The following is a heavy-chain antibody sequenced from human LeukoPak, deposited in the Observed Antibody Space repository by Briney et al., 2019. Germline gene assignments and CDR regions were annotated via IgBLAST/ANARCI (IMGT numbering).Heavy chain of an antibody. CDR3: AKVYCTNGVCPLDYYYMDV. CDR1: GFTFSSYA. Sequence: PGWSLRLSCAASGFTFSSYAMSWVRQAPGKGLEWVSAISGSGGRTYYADSVKGRFTISRDNPKNTLYLQMNSLRAEDTAVYYCAKVYCTNGVCPLDYYYMDVWGKGTTVTVSS. V-gene: IGHV3-23*01. CDR2: ISGSGGRT. D-gene: IGHD2-8*01. J-gene: IGHJ6*03.